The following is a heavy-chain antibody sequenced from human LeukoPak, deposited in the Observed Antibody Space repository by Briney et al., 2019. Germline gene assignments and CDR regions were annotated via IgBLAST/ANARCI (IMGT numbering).Heavy chain of an antibody. J-gene: IGHJ5*02. CDR2: TYYRSTWYN. Sequence: SQTLSLTCALSGDSVSSNSVTWNWIRQSPSRGLEWLGRTYYRSTWYNDYAVSVRGRITVNPDTSKNQFSLHLDSVTPEDTAVYYCARRLTQYDCFDPWGQGILVTVSS. D-gene: IGHD2-2*01. V-gene: IGHV6-1*01. CDR3: ARRLTQYDCFDP. CDR1: GDSVSSNSVT.